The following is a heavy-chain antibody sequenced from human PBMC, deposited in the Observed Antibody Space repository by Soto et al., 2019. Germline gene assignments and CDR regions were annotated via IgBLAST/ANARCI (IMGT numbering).Heavy chain of an antibody. Sequence: QGQLVESGGGVVQPGRSLRLSCAASGFTFSSYGMHWVRQAPGKGLEWVAVISYDGSNKYYADSVKGRFTISRDNSNNTLYLQMNSLRAEDTAVYYCATGARIAVAGYYFDYWGQGTLVTVSS. CDR1: GFTFSSYG. CDR2: ISYDGSNK. CDR3: ATGARIAVAGYYFDY. J-gene: IGHJ4*02. D-gene: IGHD6-19*01. V-gene: IGHV3-30*03.